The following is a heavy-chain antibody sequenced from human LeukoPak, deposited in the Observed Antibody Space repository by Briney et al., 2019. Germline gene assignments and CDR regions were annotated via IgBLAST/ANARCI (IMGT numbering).Heavy chain of an antibody. CDR1: GGSISSSSYY. V-gene: IGHV4-39*02. J-gene: IGHJ5*02. Sequence: PSETLSLTCTVSGGSISSSSYYWGWIRQPPGEGLEWIGSIYYSGSTYYNPSLKSRVTISVDTSKNQFSLKLSSVTAADTAVYYCARDFPMVSGWYSWFDPWGQGTLVTVSS. D-gene: IGHD6-19*01. CDR2: IYYSGST. CDR3: ARDFPMVSGWYSWFDP.